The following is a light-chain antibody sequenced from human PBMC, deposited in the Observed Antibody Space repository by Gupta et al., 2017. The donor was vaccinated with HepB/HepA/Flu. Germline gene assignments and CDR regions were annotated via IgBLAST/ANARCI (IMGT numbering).Light chain of an antibody. CDR1: QSISNW. CDR3: QQDYLYRI. CDR2: RAS. V-gene: IGKV1-5*03. J-gene: IGKJ1*01. Sequence: DIQMTQSPSNLSASVGDRVTITCRASQSISNWLDWYQQKPGKAPKLLISRASKLESGVPSRFSGSGAETEFSLTSSRRRPDDFASYYCQQDYLYRIFGQGTKVEIK.